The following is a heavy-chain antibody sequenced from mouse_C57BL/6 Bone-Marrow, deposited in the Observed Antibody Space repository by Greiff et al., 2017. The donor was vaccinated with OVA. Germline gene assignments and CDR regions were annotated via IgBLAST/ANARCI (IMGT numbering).Heavy chain of an antibody. CDR2: IDPENGDT. CDR1: GFNIKDDY. D-gene: IGHD1-1*01. J-gene: IGHJ3*01. Sequence: VQLQQSGAALVRPGASVKLSCTASGFNIKDDYMHWVQQRPEQGLEWIGWIDPENGDTEYASQFPGKATISPDTSSNTAYLHLSSLTSEDTAVYYCTTWYYYGSGAYWGQGTLVTVSA. V-gene: IGHV14-4*01. CDR3: TTWYYYGSGAY.